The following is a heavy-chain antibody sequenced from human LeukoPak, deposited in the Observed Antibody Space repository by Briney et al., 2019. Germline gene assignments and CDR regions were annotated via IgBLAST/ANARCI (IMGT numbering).Heavy chain of an antibody. Sequence: GGSLRLSCAASGFTFDDYGMSWVRQAPGEGLEWVSGIYWNGGSTGYVDSVKGRFTISRDNAKNSLFLHMNSLRVEDTALYYCARDRVVVATTTPPYWYFDLWGRGTRVTVSS. D-gene: IGHD2-15*01. CDR3: ARDRVVVATTTPPYWYFDL. V-gene: IGHV3-20*04. CDR2: IYWNGGST. CDR1: GFTFDDYG. J-gene: IGHJ2*01.